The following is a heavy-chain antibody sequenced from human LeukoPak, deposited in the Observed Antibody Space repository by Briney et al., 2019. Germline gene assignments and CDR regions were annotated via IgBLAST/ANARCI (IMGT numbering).Heavy chain of an antibody. CDR3: AKDRGSGDFYYPNDY. Sequence: GGSLRLSCAASGFTFSTYAINWVRQAPGKGLEWVSAISGSGDNTYYADSVEGWFAIYRDNSKNTLCLQMDSLRAEDTAIYYCAKDRGSGDFYYPNDYWGQGTLVTVSS. D-gene: IGHD2-21*02. V-gene: IGHV3-23*01. CDR1: GFTFSTYA. J-gene: IGHJ4*02. CDR2: ISGSGDNT.